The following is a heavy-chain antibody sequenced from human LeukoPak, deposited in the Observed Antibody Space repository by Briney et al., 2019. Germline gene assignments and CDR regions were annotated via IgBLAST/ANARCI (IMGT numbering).Heavy chain of an antibody. CDR1: GFTFSSYW. Sequence: GFLRLSCAGSGFTFSSYWMSWVRQAPGKGLEWVANIKQDGSEKYYVDSVKGRFTISRDNAKNSLYLQMNSLRAEDTAVYYCATRGCSGGYCYSYFDYWGQGTLVTVSS. D-gene: IGHD2-15*01. J-gene: IGHJ4*02. CDR2: IKQDGSEK. V-gene: IGHV3-7*01. CDR3: ATRGCSGGYCYSYFDY.